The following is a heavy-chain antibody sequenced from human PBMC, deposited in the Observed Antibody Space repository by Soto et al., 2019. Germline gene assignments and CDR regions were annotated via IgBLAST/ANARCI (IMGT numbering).Heavy chain of an antibody. CDR2: IYSGGST. V-gene: IGHV3-53*01. D-gene: IGHD4-17*01. CDR3: ARVDHGDYGWYFDL. CDR1: GFTVTNKY. Sequence: EVQLVESGGGLIQPGGSLRLSCAASGFTVTNKYMTWVRQAPGKGLEWVSVIYSGGSTSYADSVKGRFTISRDNSKNILYLQMHSLRAEDTAVYHCARVDHGDYGWYFDLWGRGTLVTVSS. J-gene: IGHJ2*01.